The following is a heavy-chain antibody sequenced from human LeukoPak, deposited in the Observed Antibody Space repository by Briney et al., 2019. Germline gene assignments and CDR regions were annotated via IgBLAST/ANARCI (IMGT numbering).Heavy chain of an antibody. CDR2: IRQDGGAK. V-gene: IGHV3-7*01. CDR3: ATSYDAPANM. Sequence: PGGSLRLSCAVSGFTFSSYWMSWVRQAPGKGLEWVANIRQDGGAKYYVDSVKGRFIISRDNARNSLYLQMNSLRAEDTGVYYCATSYDAPANMWGQGTLVTVSS. D-gene: IGHD3-16*01. J-gene: IGHJ4*02. CDR1: GFTFSSYW.